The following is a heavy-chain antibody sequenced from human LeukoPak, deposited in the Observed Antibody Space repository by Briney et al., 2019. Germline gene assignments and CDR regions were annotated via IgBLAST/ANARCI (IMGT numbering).Heavy chain of an antibody. CDR1: GGSISSGDYY. D-gene: IGHD5/OR15-5a*01. CDR3: ARTPVSGHYFDY. J-gene: IGHJ4*02. CDR2: IYYSGST. V-gene: IGHV4-30-4*01. Sequence: SETLSLTCTVSGGSISSGDYYWSWIRQPPGEGLEWIGYIYYSGSTYYNPSLKSRVTISVDTSKNQFSLKLSSVTAADTAVYYCARTPVSGHYFDYWGQGTLVTVSS.